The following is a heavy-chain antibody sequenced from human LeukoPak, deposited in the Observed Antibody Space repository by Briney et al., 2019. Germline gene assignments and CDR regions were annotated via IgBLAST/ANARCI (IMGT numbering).Heavy chain of an antibody. J-gene: IGHJ4*02. CDR3: ARVGSGYSYGPFDY. Sequence: SETLSLTCSVSGDSPTSGFYRGWIRKPPGKGLEWIGSVYHTGSTYYNPSLKSRVTMSVDTSKNQFSLKLNSVTAADTAVYYCARVGSGYSYGPFDYWGQGTLVTVSS. V-gene: IGHV4-38-2*02. CDR1: GDSPTSGFY. D-gene: IGHD5-18*01. CDR2: VYHTGST.